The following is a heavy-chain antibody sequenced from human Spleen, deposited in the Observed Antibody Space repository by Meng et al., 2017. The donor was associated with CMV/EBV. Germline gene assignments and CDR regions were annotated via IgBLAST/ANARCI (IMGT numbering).Heavy chain of an antibody. V-gene: IGHV3-21*01. CDR1: GFTFSSYS. CDR3: AKAPQYSSQSSMDV. CDR2: ISSSSNYI. J-gene: IGHJ6*02. Sequence: GGSLRLSCAASGFTFSSYSMNWVRQAPGKGLEWVSSISSSSNYIYYADSVKGRFTISRDNSKNTLYLQMNSLRAEDTAVYYCAKAPQYSSQSSMDVWGQGTTVTVSS. D-gene: IGHD6-6*01.